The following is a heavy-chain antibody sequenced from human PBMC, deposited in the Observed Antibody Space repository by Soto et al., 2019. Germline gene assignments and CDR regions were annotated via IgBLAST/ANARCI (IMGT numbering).Heavy chain of an antibody. Sequence: GASLKISCKGSGFSFTSYWIGWVRQMPGKGLEWMGIIYPGDSDTKYNPSFQGRVTISADKSITTTYLQWSSLKASDTAIYYCAASIFYYGMDVWGQGTTVTVSS. CDR2: IYPGDSDT. V-gene: IGHV5-51*01. CDR1: GFSFTSYW. CDR3: AASIFYYGMDV. J-gene: IGHJ6*02.